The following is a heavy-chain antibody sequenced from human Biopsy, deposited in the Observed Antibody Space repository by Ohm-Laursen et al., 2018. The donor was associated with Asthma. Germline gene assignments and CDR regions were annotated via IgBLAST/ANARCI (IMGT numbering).Heavy chain of an antibody. Sequence: SQTLSLTCTVSGGSMSSSSYYWGWIRQPPGKGLEWIGEINHRGSTNYNPSLKSRVTLSVDTSKNQFSVKLRSVTAADTAVYYCARGVDRVTGLLDHFDSWGQGTLVTVSS. J-gene: IGHJ4*02. D-gene: IGHD2-21*02. CDR1: GGSMSSSSYY. V-gene: IGHV4-39*07. CDR3: ARGVDRVTGLLDHFDS. CDR2: INHRGST.